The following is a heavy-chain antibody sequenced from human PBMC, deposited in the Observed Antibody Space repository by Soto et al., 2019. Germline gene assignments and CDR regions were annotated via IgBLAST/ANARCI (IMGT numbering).Heavy chain of an antibody. Sequence: PSETLSLTCTVSGGSISSSSYYWGWIRQPPGKGLEWIGSIYYSGSTYYNPSLKSRVTISVDTSKNQFSLKLSSVTAADTAVYYCARWRSGSGSYYNWFDPWGQGTLVTVSS. CDR3: ARWRSGSGSYYNWFDP. CDR2: IYYSGST. D-gene: IGHD3-10*01. J-gene: IGHJ5*02. V-gene: IGHV4-39*01. CDR1: GGSISSSSYY.